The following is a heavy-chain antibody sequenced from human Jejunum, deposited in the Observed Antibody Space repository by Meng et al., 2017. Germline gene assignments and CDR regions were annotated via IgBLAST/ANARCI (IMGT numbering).Heavy chain of an antibody. V-gene: IGHV3-23*01. CDR1: GFIFSNYA. CDR2: ISASGGST. J-gene: IGHJ4*02. Sequence: GGSLRLSCKASGFIFSNYAMSWVRQAPGRGLEWVSLISASGGSTEYEASVKGRFSISRDNSESTLYLQMNSLRAEDTALYYCTKDRSVRGVIDSQDFWGQGTLVTV. D-gene: IGHD3-10*01. CDR3: TKDRSVRGVIDSQDF.